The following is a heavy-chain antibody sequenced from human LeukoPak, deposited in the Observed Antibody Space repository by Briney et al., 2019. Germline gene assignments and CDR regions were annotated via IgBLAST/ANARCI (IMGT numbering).Heavy chain of an antibody. J-gene: IGHJ4*02. V-gene: IGHV1-24*01. CDR2: FDPEDGET. CDR3: ATSAHDSSGYYFDY. D-gene: IGHD3-22*01. CDR1: GYTLTELS. Sequence: ASVTVSCKVSGYTLTELSMHWVRQAPGKGLEWMGGFDPEDGETIYAQKFQGRVTMPEDTSTDTAYMELSSLRSEDTAVYYCATSAHDSSGYYFDYWGQGTLVTVSS.